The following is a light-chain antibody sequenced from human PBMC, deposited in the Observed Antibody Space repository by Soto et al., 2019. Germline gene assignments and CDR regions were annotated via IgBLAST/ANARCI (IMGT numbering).Light chain of an antibody. CDR1: SRDVGSYNL. CDR2: EGS. CDR3: CSFAGLNTLL. V-gene: IGLV2-23*01. J-gene: IGLJ2*01. Sequence: QSALTQPASVSGSPGQSITISCTGTSRDVGSYNLVSWYQQHPGKAPKLMIYEGSKRPSGVSNRFSGSKSGNTTSLTISGLQAEDEADYYCCSFAGLNTLLFGGGTKVTVL.